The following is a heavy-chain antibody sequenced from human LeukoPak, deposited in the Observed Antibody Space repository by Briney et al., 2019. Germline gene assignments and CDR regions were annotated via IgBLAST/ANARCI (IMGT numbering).Heavy chain of an antibody. D-gene: IGHD1-26*01. CDR1: GFTFRDVW. CDR3: TTDRGRTELPLFGY. V-gene: IGHV3-15*01. CDR2: IKRKPDGGTT. Sequence: GGSLRLSCAASGFTFRDVWMSWVRQAPGKGLEWVGRIKRKPDGGTTDYAAPVKGKFTISRDDSKNTLYLQMDSLKTEDTALYYCTTDRGRTELPLFGYWGQGTLVTVSS. J-gene: IGHJ4*02.